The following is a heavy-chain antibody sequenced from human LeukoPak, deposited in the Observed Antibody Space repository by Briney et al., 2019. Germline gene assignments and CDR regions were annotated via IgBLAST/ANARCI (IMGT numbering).Heavy chain of an antibody. CDR2: IRHDGSNK. V-gene: IGHV3-30*02. Sequence: GGSLRLSCAASGFTFGSYGMHWVRQAPGKGLEWVTFIRHDGSNKYYADSVKGRFTISRDNSKNTLYLQMNSLRAGDTAAYYCAKPPLVYCSSTSCRYFDFWGQGTLVTVSS. CDR3: AKPPLVYCSSTSCRYFDF. CDR1: GFTFGSYG. D-gene: IGHD2-2*01. J-gene: IGHJ4*02.